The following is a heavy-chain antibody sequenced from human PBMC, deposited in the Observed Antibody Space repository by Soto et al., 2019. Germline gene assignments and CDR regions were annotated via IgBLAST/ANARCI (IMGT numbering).Heavy chain of an antibody. CDR2: FDPEDGET. CDR3: AGDGYSGDYPRPYYFDY. CDR1: GYTLTELS. D-gene: IGHD5-12*01. J-gene: IGHJ4*02. Sequence: GXSVKVSCKVSGYTLTELSMHWVRQAPVKGLEWMGGFDPEDGETIYAQKFQGRVTMTEDTSTSTAYMELRSLRSDDTAVYYCAGDGYSGDYPRPYYFDYWGLGTLVTVSS. V-gene: IGHV1-24*01.